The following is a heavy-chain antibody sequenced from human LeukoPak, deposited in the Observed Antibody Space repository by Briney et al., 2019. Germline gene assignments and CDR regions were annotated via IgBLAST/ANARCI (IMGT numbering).Heavy chain of an antibody. CDR1: GFTFSSYS. J-gene: IGHJ4*02. V-gene: IGHV3-21*01. CDR2: ISSSSSYI. CDR3: ASGSTSSGPHFDY. D-gene: IGHD2-2*01. Sequence: GGSLRLSCAASGFTFSSYSMNWVRQAPGKGLEWVSSISSSSSYIYYADSVKGRFTISRDNAKNSLYLQMNSLRAEDTAVYYCASGSTSSGPHFDYWGQGTLVTVSS.